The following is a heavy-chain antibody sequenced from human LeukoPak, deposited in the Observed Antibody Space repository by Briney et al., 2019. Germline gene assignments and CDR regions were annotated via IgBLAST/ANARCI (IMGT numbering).Heavy chain of an antibody. V-gene: IGHV3-48*03. Sequence: PGGSLRLSCAASGFTFSSYEMNWVRQAPGKGLEWVSYISSSGSTIYYADSVKGRFTISRDNAKNLLYLQMNSLRAEDTARYYCSKARRDGFNLGDYWGEGTVVTVSS. D-gene: IGHD5-24*01. CDR1: GFTFSSYE. CDR2: ISSSGSTI. CDR3: SKARRDGFNLGDY. J-gene: IGHJ4*02.